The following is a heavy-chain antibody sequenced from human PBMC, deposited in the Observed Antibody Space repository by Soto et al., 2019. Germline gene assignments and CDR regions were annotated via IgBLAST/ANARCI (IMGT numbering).Heavy chain of an antibody. V-gene: IGHV4-59*01. D-gene: IGHD3-22*01. CDR1: GGSISSYY. J-gene: IGHJ6*02. Sequence: SETLSLNCTVSGGSISSYYWSWIRQPPGKGLEWIGYIYYSGSTNYNPSLKSRVTISVDTSKNQFSLKLSSVTAADTAVYYCARVHGYYDSSGYYYYYYYYGMDVWGQGTTVT. CDR2: IYYSGST. CDR3: ARVHGYYDSSGYYYYYYYYGMDV.